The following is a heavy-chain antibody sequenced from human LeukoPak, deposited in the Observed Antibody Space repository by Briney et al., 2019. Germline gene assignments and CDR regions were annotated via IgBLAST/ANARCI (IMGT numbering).Heavy chain of an antibody. V-gene: IGHV4-59*01. D-gene: IGHD6-19*01. CDR2: IYYSGST. Sequence: SETLSLTCTVSGGSISEYYWSWIRQPPGKGLEWIGYIYYSGSTNYNPSLKSRVTISVDTSKNQFSLKLSSVTAADTAVYYCARSSGWDAFDIWGQGTMVTVSS. CDR3: ARSSGWDAFDI. CDR1: GGSISEYY. J-gene: IGHJ3*02.